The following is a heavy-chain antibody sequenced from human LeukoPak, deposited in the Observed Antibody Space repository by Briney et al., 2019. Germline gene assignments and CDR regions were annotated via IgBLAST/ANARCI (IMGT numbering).Heavy chain of an antibody. V-gene: IGHV4-59*01. D-gene: IGHD1-26*01. J-gene: IGHJ4*02. CDR1: GGSISSYY. Sequence: PSETLSLTCTVSGGSISSYYWNWIRQPPGKGLEWIGYIYYSGSTNYNPSPKSRVTISVDTSKNQFSLKLSSVTAADTAVYYCARDVGATPGYFDYWGQGTLVTVSS. CDR3: ARDVGATPGYFDY. CDR2: IYYSGST.